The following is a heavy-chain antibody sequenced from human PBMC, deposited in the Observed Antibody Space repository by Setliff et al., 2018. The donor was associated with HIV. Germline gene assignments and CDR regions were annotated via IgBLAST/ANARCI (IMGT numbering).Heavy chain of an antibody. D-gene: IGHD5-12*01. V-gene: IGHV3-7*03. CDR2: IKEDGSEK. J-gene: IGHJ5*02. CDR3: AVDSRSRPTT. Sequence: LRLSWAASGFTFSSYWMSWVRQAPGKGLEYVAIIKEDGSEKYYVDSVKGRFTTSRDNSKNSLYLEMNSLRAEDTAVYFCAVDSRSRPTTWGQGTLVTVSS. CDR1: GFTFSSYW.